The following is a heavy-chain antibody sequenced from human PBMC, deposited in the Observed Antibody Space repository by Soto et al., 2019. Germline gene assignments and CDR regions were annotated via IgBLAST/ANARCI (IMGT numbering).Heavy chain of an antibody. CDR2: SRNGGGET. Sequence: PGGSLRLSCVASGFTMSNYVMTGVRQAPGKGLEWISASRNGGGETYYADSVRGRFTISRDDSKNTVYLQMNSLRAEDTALYFCAKAVTGWPNCFAPWGQGTLVPVSS. CDR1: GFTMSNYV. CDR3: AKAVTGWPNCFAP. D-gene: IGHD6-19*01. J-gene: IGHJ5*02. V-gene: IGHV3-23*01.